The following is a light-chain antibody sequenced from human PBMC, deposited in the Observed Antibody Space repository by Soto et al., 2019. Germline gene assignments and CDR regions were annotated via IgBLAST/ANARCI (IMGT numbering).Light chain of an antibody. CDR2: AAS. J-gene: IGKJ5*01. CDR1: HSVSSS. V-gene: IGKV3-11*01. Sequence: VMTQSPATLSVSPGERATLSCRASHSVSSSLAWYQQKTGQAPRLLIDAASNRATGIPARFSGSGSGTDFTLTISSLEPEDFAVYYCQQRSNWPRITFGQGTRLEI. CDR3: QQRSNWPRIT.